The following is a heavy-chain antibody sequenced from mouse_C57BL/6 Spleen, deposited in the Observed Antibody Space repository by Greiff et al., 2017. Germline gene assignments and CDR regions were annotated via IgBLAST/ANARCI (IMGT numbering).Heavy chain of an antibody. CDR2: IYPGDGDT. D-gene: IGHD2-4*01. CDR1: GYAFSSYW. CDR3: ARSRGIYYDYGWYFDV. J-gene: IGHJ1*03. V-gene: IGHV1-80*01. Sequence: QVQLQQSGAELVKPGASVKISCTASGYAFSSYWMNWVKQRPGKGLEWIGQIYPGDGDTNYNGKFKGKATLTADKSYSTAYMQRSSLTSEDSAVYFCARSRGIYYDYGWYFDVWGTGTTVTVAS.